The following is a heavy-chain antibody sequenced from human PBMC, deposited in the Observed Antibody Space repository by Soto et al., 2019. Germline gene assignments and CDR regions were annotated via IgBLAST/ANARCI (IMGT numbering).Heavy chain of an antibody. CDR1: GGSISSYY. CDR3: ARRGPGSQFYFDS. J-gene: IGHJ4*02. CDR2: IYCSGST. V-gene: IGHV4-59*08. D-gene: IGHD2-15*01. Sequence: SETLSLTCTVSGGSISSYYWSWIRQPPGKGLECIGYIYCSGSTNYNPSLKSRVTISVDTSKNQFSLKLTSVTAADTAVYYCARRGPGSQFYFDSWGRGTLVTVSS.